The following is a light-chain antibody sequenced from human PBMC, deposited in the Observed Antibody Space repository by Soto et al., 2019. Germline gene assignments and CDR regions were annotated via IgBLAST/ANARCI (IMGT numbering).Light chain of an antibody. J-gene: IGKJ1*01. Sequence: AIRMTQSPSSLSASTGDRVTITCRASQGISSYLAWYQQKPGKAPKLLIYAASTLQSGVPSRFSGSGSGTDFTLTISCLQSEDFATYYCLQYYSYPRSTFGQGTKVEIK. CDR3: LQYYSYPRST. CDR1: QGISSY. V-gene: IGKV1-8*01. CDR2: AAS.